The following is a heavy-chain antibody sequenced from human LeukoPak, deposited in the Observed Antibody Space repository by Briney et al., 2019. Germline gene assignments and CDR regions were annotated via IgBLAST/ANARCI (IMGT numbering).Heavy chain of an antibody. CDR1: GFTFSSYS. CDR3: ARDGGTGIPIDY. CDR2: IRQDGSDK. V-gene: IGHV3-7*01. D-gene: IGHD1-1*01. Sequence: GGSLRLSCVASGFTFSSYSMNWVRQAPGKGLEWVANIRQDGSDKYYVDSVKGRFTISRDNAKNSLYLQMNSLRAEDTAIYYCARDGGTGIPIDYWGQGTLVTVSS. J-gene: IGHJ4*02.